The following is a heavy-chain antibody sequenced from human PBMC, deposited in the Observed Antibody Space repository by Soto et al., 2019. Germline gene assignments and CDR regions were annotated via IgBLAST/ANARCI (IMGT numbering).Heavy chain of an antibody. CDR2: LCTTGST. CDR1: GDSISDYC. V-gene: IGHV4-4*07. CDR3: ARMYHSGFYRPEGDDYYCVMDV. D-gene: IGHD6-19*01. Sequence: QVQLQESGPGLVKPSETLSVTCTVSGDSISDYCWSWIRQPAGKGLEWIGRLCTTGSTKYNPSLMTRVYMSADTSKNQCSLNLSTVTAADTAIYYCARMYHSGFYRPEGDDYYCVMDVWGQGTTVTVSS. J-gene: IGHJ6*02.